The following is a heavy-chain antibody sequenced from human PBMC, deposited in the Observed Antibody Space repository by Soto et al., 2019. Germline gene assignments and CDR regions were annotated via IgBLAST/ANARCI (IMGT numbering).Heavy chain of an antibody. CDR2: ISAYNGNT. J-gene: IGHJ4*02. CDR3: ARDYYYYDSSGYSDYFDY. CDR1: GYTFTSYG. D-gene: IGHD3-22*01. Sequence: ALVKVSCKASGYTFTSYGISWVRQAPGQGLEWMGWISAYNGNTNYAQKLQGRVTMTTDTSTSTAYMELRSLRSDDTAVYYCARDYYYYDSSGYSDYFDYWGQGTLVTVSS. V-gene: IGHV1-18*01.